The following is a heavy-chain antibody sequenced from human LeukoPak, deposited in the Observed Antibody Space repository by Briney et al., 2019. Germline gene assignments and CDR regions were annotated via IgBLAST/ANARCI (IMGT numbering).Heavy chain of an antibody. CDR2: INPGGGST. CDR3: ARDRAVVGTGRFDW. CDR1: GYPFTSYY. D-gene: IGHD6-19*01. V-gene: IGHV1-46*01. J-gene: IGHJ4*02. Sequence: ASVKVSCKASGYPFTSYYMHWVRQARGQGLEWMGLINPGGGSTSYAQKFQGRVTMTRDTSTSTVYMDLSSLRSEDTAVYYCARDRAVVGTGRFDWWGQGTLVTVSS.